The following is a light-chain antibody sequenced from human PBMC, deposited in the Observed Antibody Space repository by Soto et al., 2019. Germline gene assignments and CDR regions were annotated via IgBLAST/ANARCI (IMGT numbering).Light chain of an antibody. V-gene: IGKV1-5*03. Sequence: DIQMTQSPSTLSASVGDRVTITCRASESIDDWLAWYQQKPGKAPKLLIYTASSLQRGVPSRFSGSGSGTEFTLTISSLQPDDFATYYCQQYHRYFTFGPRTRLEIK. CDR3: QQYHRYFT. CDR1: ESIDDW. J-gene: IGKJ5*01. CDR2: TAS.